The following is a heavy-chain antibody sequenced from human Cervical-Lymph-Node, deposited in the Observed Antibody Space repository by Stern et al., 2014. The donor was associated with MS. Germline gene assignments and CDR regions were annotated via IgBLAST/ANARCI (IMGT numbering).Heavy chain of an antibody. Sequence: QVTLRESGPVLVKPTETLTLTCTVSGFSLSNARMGVSWIRQPPGKALEWLAHIFSNDEKSYSTSLKSRLTISKDTSKSQVVLTMTNMDPVDTATYYCARKYSSGWYGRADAFDIWGQGTMVTVSS. CDR2: IFSNDEK. CDR1: GFSLSNARMG. CDR3: ARKYSSGWYGRADAFDI. D-gene: IGHD6-19*01. V-gene: IGHV2-26*01. J-gene: IGHJ3*02.